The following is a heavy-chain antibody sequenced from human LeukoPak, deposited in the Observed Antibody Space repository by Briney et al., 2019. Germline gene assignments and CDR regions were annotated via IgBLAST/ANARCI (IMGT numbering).Heavy chain of an antibody. CDR2: ISGSGGST. J-gene: IGHJ4*02. CDR3: AKDYDFWSGRSIYFDY. V-gene: IGHV3-23*01. Sequence: GGSLRLSCAASGFTFSSYAMSWVRQAPGKGLEWVSAISGSGGSTYYADSVKGRFTISRDNSKNTPYLQMNSLRAEDTAVYYCAKDYDFWSGRSIYFDYWGQGTLVTVSS. CDR1: GFTFSSYA. D-gene: IGHD3-3*01.